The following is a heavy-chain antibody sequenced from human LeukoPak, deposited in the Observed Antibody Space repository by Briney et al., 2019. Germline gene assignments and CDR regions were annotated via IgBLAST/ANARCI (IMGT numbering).Heavy chain of an antibody. D-gene: IGHD3-22*01. CDR2: ISGSAGST. CDR1: GFTFSSYA. V-gene: IGHV3-23*01. J-gene: IGHJ4*02. CDR3: AKSPPGPNYYDSSAYYYGPDY. Sequence: GGSLRLSCAVSGFTFSSYAMSWVRQAPGKGLEWVSAISGSAGSTYYADSVKGRFTISRDNSKSTLYLQMNSLRAEDTAVYYCAKSPPGPNYYDSSAYYYGPDYWGPGILVTVSS.